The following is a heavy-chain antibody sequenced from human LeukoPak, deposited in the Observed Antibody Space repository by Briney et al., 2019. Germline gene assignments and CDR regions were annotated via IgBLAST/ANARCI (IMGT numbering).Heavy chain of an antibody. D-gene: IGHD3-22*01. CDR2: IKQDGSEK. CDR1: GFTFSSYW. CDR3: ARDRPRYYDSSGYSNY. J-gene: IGHJ4*02. V-gene: IGHV3-7*01. Sequence: GGSLRLSCAASGFTFSSYWMSWVRQAPGKGLEWVANIKQDGSEKYYVDSVKGRFTTSRDNAKNSLYLQMNSLRAEDTAVYYCARDRPRYYDSSGYSNYWGQGTLVTVSS.